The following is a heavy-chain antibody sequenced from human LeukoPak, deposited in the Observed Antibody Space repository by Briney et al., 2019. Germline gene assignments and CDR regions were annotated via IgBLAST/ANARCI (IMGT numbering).Heavy chain of an antibody. CDR3: ARDKVMHYYGSGSYDY. CDR2: ISGSGGST. Sequence: GGSLRLSCAASGFTFSSYAMSWVRQAPGKGLEWVSGISGSGGSTYYADSVKGRFTISRDNSKNTLYLQMNSLRAEDTAVYYCARDKVMHYYGSGSYDYWGQGTLVTVSS. D-gene: IGHD3-10*01. V-gene: IGHV3-23*01. J-gene: IGHJ4*02. CDR1: GFTFSSYA.